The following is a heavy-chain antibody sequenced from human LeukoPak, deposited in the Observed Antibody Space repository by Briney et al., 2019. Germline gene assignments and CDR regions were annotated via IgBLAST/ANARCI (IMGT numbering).Heavy chain of an antibody. CDR3: ARGPARISRNWFDP. CDR1: GCTFTGYY. Sequence: ASVKVSCKASGCTFTGYYMHWVRQAPGQGLEWMGWINPNSGGTNYAQKFQGRVTMTRDTSISTAYMELSRLRSDDTAVYYCARGPARISRNWFDPWGQGTLVTVSS. V-gene: IGHV1-2*02. CDR2: INPNSGGT. J-gene: IGHJ5*02. D-gene: IGHD3-10*01.